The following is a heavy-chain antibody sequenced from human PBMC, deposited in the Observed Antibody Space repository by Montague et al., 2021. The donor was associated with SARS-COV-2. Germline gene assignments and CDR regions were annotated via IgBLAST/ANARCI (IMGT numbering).Heavy chain of an antibody. Sequence: CTISGDSVSSNSAAWNWVRQSPSRGLEWLGRTYYRPKWYNDYAVSVKSRITINPDTSKSQFSLQLNSVTPEDTAVYYCARGLWFGELLYYYYYYGMDVWGQGTTVTVSS. CDR2: TYYRPKWYN. CDR3: ARGLWFGELLYYYYYYGMDV. D-gene: IGHD3-10*01. V-gene: IGHV6-1*01. J-gene: IGHJ6*02. CDR1: GDSVSSNSAA.